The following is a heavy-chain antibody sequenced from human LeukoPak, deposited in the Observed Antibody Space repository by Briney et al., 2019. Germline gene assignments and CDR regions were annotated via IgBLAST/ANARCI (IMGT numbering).Heavy chain of an antibody. V-gene: IGHV3-15*07. CDR1: GFTFTNAW. CDR3: ATDFYDST. Sequence: PGGSLRLSCATPGFTFTNAWMNWVRQAPGKGLEWVGCIRSNSDGGTIDYAAPVKGRFTLSRDDSKNTLYLQMNSLQTEDTAVYYCATDFYDSTWGQGTLVTVSS. D-gene: IGHD3-22*01. J-gene: IGHJ5*02. CDR2: IRSNSDGGTI.